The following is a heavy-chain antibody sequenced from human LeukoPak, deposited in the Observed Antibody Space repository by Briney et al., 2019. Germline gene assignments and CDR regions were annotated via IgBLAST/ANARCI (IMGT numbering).Heavy chain of an antibody. D-gene: IGHD4-17*01. Sequence: GGSLRLSCAASGFTFSSYWMQWVRRAPGKGLVWVSRLNSDRSSTDYAHFMKPRCTISRDNANNTLYPQMNSLRAEDTAVYYCTFSSFGDHRVFNAFDIWGQGTMVTVSS. V-gene: IGHV3-74*01. CDR2: LNSDRSST. CDR1: GFTFSSYW. CDR3: TFSSFGDHRVFNAFDI. J-gene: IGHJ3*02.